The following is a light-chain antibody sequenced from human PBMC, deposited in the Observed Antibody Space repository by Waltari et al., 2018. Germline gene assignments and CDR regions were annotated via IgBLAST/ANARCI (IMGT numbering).Light chain of an antibody. V-gene: IGLV1-44*01. CDR2: RNN. J-gene: IGLJ2*01. CDR3: AAWDDSMNGRVL. CDR1: NSNIGSNT. Sequence: QSVLTQPPSASGTPGQRVTISCSGSNSNIGSNTVNWYQQLPGTAPKLVVYRNNPRPAGVPDGFSGSKSGTSASLAISGRQSEDEADYYCAAWDDSMNGRVLFGGGTKLTVL.